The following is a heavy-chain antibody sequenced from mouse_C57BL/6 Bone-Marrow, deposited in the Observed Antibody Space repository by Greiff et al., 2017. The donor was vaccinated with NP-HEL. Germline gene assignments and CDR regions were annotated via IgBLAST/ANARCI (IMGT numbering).Heavy chain of an antibody. CDR2: IYPGSGST. J-gene: IGHJ3*01. CDR3: ARYRNYYDYSWFAY. Sequence: QVQLQQPGAELVKPGASVKMSCKASGYTFTSYWITWVKQRPGQGLEWIGDIYPGSGSTNYNEKFKSKATLTVDTSSSTAYMQLSSLTSEDSAVYYCARYRNYYDYSWFAYWGQGTLVTVSA. D-gene: IGHD2-4*01. CDR1: GYTFTSYW. V-gene: IGHV1-55*01.